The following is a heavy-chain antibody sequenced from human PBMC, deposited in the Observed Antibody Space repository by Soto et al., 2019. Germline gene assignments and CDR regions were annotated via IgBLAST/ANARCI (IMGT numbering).Heavy chain of an antibody. Sequence: SETLSLTCTVSGYCISSGYYWCWIRQPPGKGLEWIGSIYHSVSTYYNPSLKGRVPIPVDTSKNQCSLKLSSVTAADTAVYYCARIAARQRGNAFDIWGHGTMVTVSS. V-gene: IGHV4-38-2*02. D-gene: IGHD6-6*01. CDR2: IYHSVST. CDR3: ARIAARQRGNAFDI. CDR1: GYCISSGYY. J-gene: IGHJ3*02.